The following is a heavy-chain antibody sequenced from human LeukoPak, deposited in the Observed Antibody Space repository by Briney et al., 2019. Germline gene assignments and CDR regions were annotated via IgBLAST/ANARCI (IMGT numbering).Heavy chain of an antibody. Sequence: PGGSLRLSCAASGFTFSTYNMNWVRQAPGKGLEWVSSISSGSTYTYYADSVKGRFTISSDNDKNSLYLQMNSLRDEDTAVYYCARVAEIQLWLRSAFDYWGQGTLVTVSS. CDR1: GFTFSTYN. V-gene: IGHV3-21*01. CDR2: ISSGSTYT. D-gene: IGHD5-18*01. J-gene: IGHJ4*02. CDR3: ARVAEIQLWLRSAFDY.